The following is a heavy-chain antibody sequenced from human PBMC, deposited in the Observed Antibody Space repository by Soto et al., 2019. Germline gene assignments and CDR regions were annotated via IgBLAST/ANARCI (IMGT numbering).Heavy chain of an antibody. CDR1: GFTFSDYY. CDR2: ISSSSSYT. CDR3: ARERRGYRGYDYSLGPPCALDY. Sequence: PGGSLRLSCAASGFTFSDYYMSWIRQAPGKGLEWVSYISSSSSYTNYADSVKGRFTISSDNAKNSLYLQMNSLRAEDTAVYYCARERRGYRGYDYSLGPPCALDYWGQGTLVTVSS. V-gene: IGHV3-11*06. J-gene: IGHJ4*02. D-gene: IGHD5-12*01.